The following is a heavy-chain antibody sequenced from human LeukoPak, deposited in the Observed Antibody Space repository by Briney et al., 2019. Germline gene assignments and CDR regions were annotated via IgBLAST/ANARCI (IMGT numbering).Heavy chain of an antibody. CDR1: GFTFSSYA. V-gene: IGHV3-23*01. Sequence: GGSPRLSCAASGFTFSSYAMSWVRQAPGKGLEWVSATSGSGGSTYYADSVKGRFTISRDNSKNALYLQMNSLRAEDTAVYYCAKDRDVTIFGVVIMDYWGQGTLVTVSS. CDR3: AKDRDVTIFGVVIMDY. J-gene: IGHJ4*02. CDR2: TSGSGGST. D-gene: IGHD3-3*01.